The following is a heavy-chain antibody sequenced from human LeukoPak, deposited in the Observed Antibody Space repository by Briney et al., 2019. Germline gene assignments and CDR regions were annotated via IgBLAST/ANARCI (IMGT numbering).Heavy chain of an antibody. D-gene: IGHD6-19*01. Sequence: PSQTLSLTCTVSGGSISSGDYYWSWIRQPPGKGLEWIGYIYYSGSTYYNPSLKSRVTISVDTSKNQFSLKLSSVTAADTAVYYCARGRVAVAGTGDYWGQGTLVTVSS. V-gene: IGHV4-30-4*01. J-gene: IGHJ4*02. CDR3: ARGRVAVAGTGDY. CDR2: IYYSGST. CDR1: GGSISSGDYY.